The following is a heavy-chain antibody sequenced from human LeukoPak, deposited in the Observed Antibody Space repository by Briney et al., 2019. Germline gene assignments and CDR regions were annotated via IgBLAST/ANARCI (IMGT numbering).Heavy chain of an antibody. Sequence: GGSLRLSCAASGINLRDHAMHWVRQAPGKGLEWVSGIDWNSDRIGYADSVKGRFTVSRDNSMNTLYLQMNSLRAEDTAVYYCAKFLFMVDQYDYVWGSYSPFDYWGQGTLVTVSS. V-gene: IGHV3-9*01. D-gene: IGHD3-16*01. CDR1: GINLRDHA. CDR3: AKFLFMVDQYDYVWGSYSPFDY. CDR2: IDWNSDRI. J-gene: IGHJ4*02.